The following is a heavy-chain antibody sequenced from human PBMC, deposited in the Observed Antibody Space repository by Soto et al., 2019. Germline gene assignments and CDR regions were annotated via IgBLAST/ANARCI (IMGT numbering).Heavy chain of an antibody. Sequence: GASVKVSCKASGYTFTSYAMHWVRQAPGQRLEWMGWINAGNGNTKYSQKFQGRVTITRDTSASTAYMELSSLRSEDTAVYYCARAAYDYGDYFTYYYYYGMDVWGQGTTVTVSS. CDR3: ARAAYDYGDYFTYYYYYGMDV. V-gene: IGHV1-3*01. CDR2: INAGNGNT. D-gene: IGHD4-17*01. J-gene: IGHJ6*02. CDR1: GYTFTSYA.